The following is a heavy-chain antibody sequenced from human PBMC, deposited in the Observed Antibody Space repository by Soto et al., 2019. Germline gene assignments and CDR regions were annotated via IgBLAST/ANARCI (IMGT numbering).Heavy chain of an antibody. CDR3: ARERGGPYYYDSSGYYPGTKDYGMDV. CDR2: INPSGGST. J-gene: IGHJ6*02. CDR1: GYTLTYFY. V-gene: IGHV1-46*01. D-gene: IGHD3-22*01. Sequence: ASVKVSCKASGYTLTYFYMHSVPQTPGQGLEWMGIINPSGGSTSYAQKFQGRVTMTRDTSTSTVYMELSSLRSEDTAVYYCARERGGPYYYDSSGYYPGTKDYGMDVWGQGTTVTVS.